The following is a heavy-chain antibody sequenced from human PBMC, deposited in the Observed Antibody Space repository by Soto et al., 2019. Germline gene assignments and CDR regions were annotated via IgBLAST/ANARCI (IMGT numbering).Heavy chain of an antibody. D-gene: IGHD6-6*01. CDR1: GFTFENYW. J-gene: IGHJ6*02. CDR2: IKQDGSEK. V-gene: IGHV3-7*01. Sequence: GGSLRLSCAASGFTFENYWMTWFRQAPGEGLEWVANIKQDGSEKNYVGSVKGRFTIFRDNAKKSVYLQMNSLRAEDTAVYFCARVIAARLYHYGMDVWGQGTTVTVSS. CDR3: ARVIAARLYHYGMDV.